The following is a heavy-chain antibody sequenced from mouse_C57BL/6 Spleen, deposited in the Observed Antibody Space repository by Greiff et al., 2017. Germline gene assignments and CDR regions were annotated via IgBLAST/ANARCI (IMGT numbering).Heavy chain of an antibody. J-gene: IGHJ3*01. CDR1: GYTFTSYW. CDR2: IHPNSGST. V-gene: IGHV1-64*01. D-gene: IGHD1-1*01. Sequence: QVQLQQPGAELVKPGASVKLSCKASGYTFTSYWMHWVKQRPGQGLEWIGMIHPNSGSTNYNEKFKSKATLTVDKSSSTAYMQLSSLTSEDSAVYYCAREEDYYGSTPFAYWGGGTLVTISA. CDR3: AREEDYYGSTPFAY.